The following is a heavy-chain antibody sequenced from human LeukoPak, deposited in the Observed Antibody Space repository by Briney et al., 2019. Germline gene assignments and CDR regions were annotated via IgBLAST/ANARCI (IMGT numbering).Heavy chain of an antibody. J-gene: IGHJ4*02. CDR1: GFSFSVYW. CDR3: ARANYDSSGYYPLIYY. CDR2: IKTDGSIT. D-gene: IGHD3-22*01. V-gene: IGHV3-74*01. Sequence: GGSLRLSCAASGFSFSVYWMHWVRQAPGKGPVWVSRIKTDGSITDYADFVKGRFTISRDNAKNSLYLQMNSLRAEDTAVYYCARANYDSSGYYPLIYYWGQGTLVTVSS.